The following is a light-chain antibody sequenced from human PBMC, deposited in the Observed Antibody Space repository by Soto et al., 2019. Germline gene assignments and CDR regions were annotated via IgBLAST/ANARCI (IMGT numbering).Light chain of an antibody. J-gene: IGKJ4*01. CDR1: QSVSNN. CDR2: HAA. CDR3: QQYNDWPLT. Sequence: EIVMTQSPATLSVSPGERATLSCRASQSVSNNVAWYQQKPGQAPRLLIYHAATRATGIPARFSGSGSGTEVTLTISSLQSEDFAEYYCQQYNDWPLTFGGGTKVEIK. V-gene: IGKV3-15*01.